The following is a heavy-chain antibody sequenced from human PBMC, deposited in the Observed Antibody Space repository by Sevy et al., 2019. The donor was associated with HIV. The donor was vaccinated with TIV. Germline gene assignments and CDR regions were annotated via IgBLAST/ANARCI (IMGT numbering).Heavy chain of an antibody. V-gene: IGHV3-74*01. CDR1: GFTFSRYW. J-gene: IGHJ4*02. D-gene: IGHD3-22*01. CDR2: INSDGSST. Sequence: GGSLRLSCTASGFTFSRYWMHWVRQAPGKGLVWVSRINSDGSSTSYVDSVKGRFTISRDNAKKTLYLQMNSLRAEDTAVYYCARYYYDSSGIDYWGQGTLVTVSS. CDR3: ARYYYDSSGIDY.